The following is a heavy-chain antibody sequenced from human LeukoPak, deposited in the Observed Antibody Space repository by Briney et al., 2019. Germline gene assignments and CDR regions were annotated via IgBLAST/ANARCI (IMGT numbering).Heavy chain of an antibody. D-gene: IGHD1-26*01. CDR2: IYYSGST. J-gene: IGHJ4*02. Sequence: SETLSLTCTVSGVSISSYYWSWIRQPPGKGLEWIGYIYYSGSTNYNPSLKSRVTISVDTSKNQFSLKLSSVTAADTAVYYCARGTWELLDCWGQGTLVTVSS. V-gene: IGHV4-59*01. CDR1: GVSISSYY. CDR3: ARGTWELLDC.